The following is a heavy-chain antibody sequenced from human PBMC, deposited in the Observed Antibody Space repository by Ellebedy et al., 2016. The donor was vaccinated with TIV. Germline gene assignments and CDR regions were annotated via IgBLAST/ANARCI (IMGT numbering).Heavy chain of an antibody. J-gene: IGHJ2*01. CDR2: VNHRGST. V-gene: IGHV4-34*01. CDR3: ARGHFQGVDLGHWYFDL. Sequence: SETLSLTCAVNGGSFSGHSWSWIRQPPGKGLEWIGEVNHRGSTSYNRSLRSRVTISIDTSNYQFSLRLSAVTAADTAVYYCARGHFQGVDLGHWYFDLWGRGTLVTVSS. CDR1: GGSFSGHS.